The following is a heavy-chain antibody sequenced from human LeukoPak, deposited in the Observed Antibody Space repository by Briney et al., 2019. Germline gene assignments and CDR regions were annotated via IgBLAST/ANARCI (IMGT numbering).Heavy chain of an antibody. CDR2: MNPNSGNT. J-gene: IGHJ3*02. CDR3: ARHYYYDSSGAGAFDI. V-gene: IGHV1-8*01. D-gene: IGHD3-22*01. CDR1: GYTFTSYD. Sequence: GASVKVSCKASGYTFTSYDINWVRQATGQGLEWMGWMNPNSGNTGYAQKFQGRVTMTRNTSISTAYMELSSLRSEDTAVYYWARHYYYDSSGAGAFDIWGQGTMVTVSS.